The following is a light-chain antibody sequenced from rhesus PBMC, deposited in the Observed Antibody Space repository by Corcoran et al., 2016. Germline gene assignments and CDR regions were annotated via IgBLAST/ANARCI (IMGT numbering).Light chain of an antibody. CDR3: QQHKGYPWT. Sequence: DIQMTQSPSSLSASVGDRVTITCQASQGISSWLAWYQQKPGTAPKLLIYAAFSLQSGAPSRFSGSGAGTDFTLTIRSLQPEDFATYYCQQHKGYPWTFGQGTKVEIK. CDR2: AAF. CDR1: QGISSW. V-gene: IGKV1-33*02. J-gene: IGKJ1*01.